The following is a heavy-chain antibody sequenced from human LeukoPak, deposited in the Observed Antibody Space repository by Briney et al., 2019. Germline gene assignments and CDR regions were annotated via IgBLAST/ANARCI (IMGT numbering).Heavy chain of an antibody. CDR3: ARKALRFFDSVWSWFDP. CDR1: GGSISSGGYY. Sequence: SETLSLTYTVSGGSISSGGYYWSWIRQHPGKGLEWIGYIYYSGSTDYNPSLKSRVTISIDTSKNQFSLKLSSVTAADTAVYFCARKALRFFDSVWSWFDPWGQGTLVTVSS. D-gene: IGHD3-3*01. J-gene: IGHJ5*02. V-gene: IGHV4-31*03. CDR2: IYYSGST.